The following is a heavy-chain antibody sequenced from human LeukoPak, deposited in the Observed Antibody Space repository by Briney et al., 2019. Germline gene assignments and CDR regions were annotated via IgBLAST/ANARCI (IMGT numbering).Heavy chain of an antibody. J-gene: IGHJ4*02. CDR2: VSAYNGNT. CDR3: ARDDCSSTSCYLYYFDY. Sequence: ASVTVSCKASGYTFTSYGISWVRQAPGPGLEWMGCVSAYNGNTNYAQKLQGRVTMTTDTSTSTAYMELRSLRSDDTAVYYCARDDCSSTSCYLYYFDYWGQGTLVTVSS. CDR1: GYTFTSYG. V-gene: IGHV1-18*01. D-gene: IGHD2-2*01.